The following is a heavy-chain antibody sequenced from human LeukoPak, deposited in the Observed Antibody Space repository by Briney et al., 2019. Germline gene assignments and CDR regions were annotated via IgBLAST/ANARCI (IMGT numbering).Heavy chain of an antibody. D-gene: IGHD5-24*01. CDR3: ARDRRDGYNAFDY. J-gene: IGHJ4*02. CDR1: GFTFSSYG. CDR2: IWYDGSNK. V-gene: IGHV3-33*01. Sequence: GGSLRLSCAASGFTFSSYGMHWVRQAPGKGLEWVAVIWYDGSNKYYADSVKGRFTTSRDNSKNTLYLQMNSLRAEDTAVYYCARDRRDGYNAFDYWGQGTLVTVSS.